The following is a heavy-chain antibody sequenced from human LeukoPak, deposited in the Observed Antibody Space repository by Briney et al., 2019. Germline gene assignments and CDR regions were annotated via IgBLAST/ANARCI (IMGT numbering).Heavy chain of an antibody. CDR2: IWYDGSNK. Sequence: PGGSLRLSCAASGFTFSSYGMHWVRQAPGKGLEWVAVIWYDGSNKYYADSVKGRFTISRDNAKNTLYLQIKSLRDEDTAVYYCARAQAVAGTGGFDPWGQGTLVTVSS. CDR1: GFTFSSYG. J-gene: IGHJ5*02. CDR3: ARAQAVAGTGGFDP. D-gene: IGHD6-19*01. V-gene: IGHV3-33*01.